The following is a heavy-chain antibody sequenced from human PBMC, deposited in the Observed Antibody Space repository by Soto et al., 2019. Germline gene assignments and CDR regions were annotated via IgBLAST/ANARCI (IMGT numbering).Heavy chain of an antibody. CDR2: IKSKTDGGTT. D-gene: IGHD3-3*01. V-gene: IGHV3-15*07. Sequence: PGGSLRLSCAASGFTFSNAWINWVRQAPGKGLEWVGRIKSKTDGGTTDYAAPVKGRFTISRDDSKNTLYLQMNSLKTEDTAVYYCTTDYAYYDFWSGYYGDYWGQGTLVTVSS. CDR3: TTDYAYYDFWSGYYGDY. J-gene: IGHJ4*02. CDR1: GFTFSNAW.